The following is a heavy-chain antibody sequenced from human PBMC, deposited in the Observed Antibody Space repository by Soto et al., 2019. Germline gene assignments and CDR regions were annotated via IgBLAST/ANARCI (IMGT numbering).Heavy chain of an antibody. CDR3: ARVKAYTLCVRDALAL. CDR1: GFTFGNHW. V-gene: IGHV3-74*01. Sequence: PGGSLRLSCAAAGFTFGNHWLNWVRQAPGKGLLSVSQIKGYWGSTNYADSVRGRFTISKDSSRNTLYLQMSDLRVEDTGVYYCARVKAYTLCVRDALALWVQGTLV. D-gene: IGHD3-10*02. CDR2: IKGYWGST. J-gene: IGHJ4*02.